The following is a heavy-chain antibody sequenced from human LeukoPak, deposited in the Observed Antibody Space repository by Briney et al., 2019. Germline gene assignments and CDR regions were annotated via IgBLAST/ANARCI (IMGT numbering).Heavy chain of an antibody. CDR1: GYTFTGYY. J-gene: IGHJ3*02. D-gene: IGHD3-16*01. V-gene: IGHV1-2*06. CDR3: AREGGGRYISAFDI. CDR2: INPNNGGT. Sequence: GASVKVSCKASGYTFTGYYMHWVRQAPGQGLEWMGRINPNNGGTNYAQKFQGRVTMTRDTSISTAYMELSRLRSDDTAVYYCAREGGGRYISAFDIWGRGTMVTVSS.